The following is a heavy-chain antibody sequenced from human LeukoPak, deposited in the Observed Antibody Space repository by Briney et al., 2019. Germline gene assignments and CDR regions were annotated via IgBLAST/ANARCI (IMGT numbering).Heavy chain of an antibody. J-gene: IGHJ4*02. CDR1: GDSISSYY. D-gene: IGHD3-10*01. Sequence: SETLSLTCTVSGDSISSYYWSWIRQPAGKGLEWIGRIYTSGSTNYNPSLKSRVTMSVDTSKNQFSLKLSSLTAADTAIYYCARDPGYYGSGTRGAFDYWGQGTLVTVSS. V-gene: IGHV4-4*07. CDR2: IYTSGST. CDR3: ARDPGYYGSGTRGAFDY.